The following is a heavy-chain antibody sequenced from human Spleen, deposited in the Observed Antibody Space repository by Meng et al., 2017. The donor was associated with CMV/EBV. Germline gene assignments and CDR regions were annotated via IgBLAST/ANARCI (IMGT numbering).Heavy chain of an antibody. CDR3: AMWAYCSSTSCYTGDY. Sequence: GSISSGDYYGSWIRQPPGKGLEWIGYIYYSGSTYYNPSLKSRVTISVDTSKNQFSLKLSSVTAADTAVYYCAMWAYCSSTSCYTGDYWGQGTLVTVSS. CDR2: IYYSGST. CDR1: GSISSGDYY. V-gene: IGHV4-30-4*08. J-gene: IGHJ4*02. D-gene: IGHD2-2*02.